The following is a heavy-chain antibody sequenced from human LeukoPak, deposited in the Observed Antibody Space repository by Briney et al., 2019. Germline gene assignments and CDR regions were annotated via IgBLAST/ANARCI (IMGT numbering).Heavy chain of an antibody. CDR1: GFTFSSYD. D-gene: IGHD3-9*01. V-gene: IGHV3-13*01. CDR2: IGTAGDT. J-gene: IGHJ5*02. Sequence: GGSLRLSCAASGFTFSSYDMRWVRQPTGKGLEWVSAIGTAGDTYYSHSVKGRFTISRENAKNSLYLHMNSLSAGDTAVYSCARGHMLTGYYNFAWFDPWGQGTLVTVSS. CDR3: ARGHMLTGYYNFAWFDP.